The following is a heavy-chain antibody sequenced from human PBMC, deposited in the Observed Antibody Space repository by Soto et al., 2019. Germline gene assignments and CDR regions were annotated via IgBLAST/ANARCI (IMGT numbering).Heavy chain of an antibody. Sequence: EVQLVESGGGLVQPGGSLRLYCAASGFTFSSYSMNWVRQAPGKGLEWVSYISSSSSTIYYADSVKGRFTISRDNAKNSLYLQMNSLRAEDTAVYYCAIDHDYCYFLDAFDIWGQGTMVTVSS. V-gene: IGHV3-48*01. J-gene: IGHJ3*02. CDR3: AIDHDYCYFLDAFDI. CDR2: ISSSSSTI. CDR1: GFTFSSYS. D-gene: IGHD4-17*01.